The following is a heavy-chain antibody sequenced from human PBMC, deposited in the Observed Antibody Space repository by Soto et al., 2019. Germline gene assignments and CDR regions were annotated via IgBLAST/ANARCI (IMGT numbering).Heavy chain of an antibody. D-gene: IGHD2-15*01. CDR3: ARGYCSGGSCYFDYSFDY. CDR2: ISAYNGNT. CDR1: GYTFTSYG. J-gene: IGHJ4*02. V-gene: IGHV1-18*01. Sequence: ASVKVSCKASGYTFTSYGISWVRQAPGQGLEWMGWISAYNGNTNYAQKLQGRVTMTTDTSTSTAYMELRSLRSDDTAVYYCARGYCSGGSCYFDYSFDYWGQGTLVTVSS.